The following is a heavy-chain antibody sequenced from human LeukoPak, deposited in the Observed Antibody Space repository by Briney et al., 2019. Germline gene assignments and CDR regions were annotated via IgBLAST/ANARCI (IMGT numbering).Heavy chain of an antibody. J-gene: IGHJ4*02. CDR1: GFILSDHY. CDR3: ARRRYDSTGYHPD. CDR2: ISDNGNTI. Sequence: KPGGSLRLSCAASGFILSDHYMSWIRQAPGKGLEWVSYISDNGNTIFYADSVKGRFTISRDNAKNSLYPQMNSLRAEDTAVYYCARRRYDSTGYHPDWGQGTLVTVSS. D-gene: IGHD3-22*01. V-gene: IGHV3-11*01.